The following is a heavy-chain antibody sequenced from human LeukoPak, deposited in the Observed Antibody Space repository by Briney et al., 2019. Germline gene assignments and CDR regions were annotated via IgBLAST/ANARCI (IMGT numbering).Heavy chain of an antibody. CDR3: ASLSASFAFDI. J-gene: IGHJ3*02. Sequence: GGSLRLSCAASGFTFSSHSMNWVRQAPGKGLEWVSSISSSSSYIYYADSVKGRFTISRDNAKNSLYLQMNSLRAEDTAVYYCASLSASFAFDIWGQGTMVTVSS. CDR2: ISSSSSYI. D-gene: IGHD3-16*02. CDR1: GFTFSSHS. V-gene: IGHV3-21*01.